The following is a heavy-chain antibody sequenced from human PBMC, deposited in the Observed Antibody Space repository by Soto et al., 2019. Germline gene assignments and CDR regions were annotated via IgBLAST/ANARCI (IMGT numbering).Heavy chain of an antibody. V-gene: IGHV1-24*01. CDR2: FDPEDGET. CDR1: GYTLTYLS. J-gene: IGHJ5*02. Sequence: GSSVRVSCWGFGYTLTYLSMHWVRQAPGKGLEWMGGFDPEDGETIYAQKFQGRVTMTEDTSTDTAYMELSSLRSEDTAVYYCATEHSSGWFNWFDPWGQGTLVTVSS. CDR3: ATEHSSGWFNWFDP. D-gene: IGHD6-19*01.